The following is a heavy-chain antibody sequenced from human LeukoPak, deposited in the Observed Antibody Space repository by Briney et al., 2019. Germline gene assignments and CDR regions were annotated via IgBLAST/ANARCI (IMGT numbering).Heavy chain of an antibody. CDR3: APALGEDYYDSSGYTD. CDR1: GFTFSSYA. V-gene: IGHV3-23*01. Sequence: GGSLRLSCAASGFTFSSYAMSWVRQAPGKGLEWVSAITGSGGSTYYADSVKGRFTISRDNSKNTLYLQMNSLRAEDTAVYYCAPALGEDYYDSSGYTDWGQGTLVTVSS. D-gene: IGHD3-22*01. J-gene: IGHJ4*02. CDR2: ITGSGGST.